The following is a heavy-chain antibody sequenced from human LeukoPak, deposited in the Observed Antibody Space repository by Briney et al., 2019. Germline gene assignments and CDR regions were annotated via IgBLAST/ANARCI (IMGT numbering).Heavy chain of an antibody. V-gene: IGHV3-7*01. Sequence: GGSLRLSCTASGFTFSSYWMHWVRQAPGKGPEWVANINQDGGVKGYLDSVQGRFTISRDNAKNSLYLQMNSLRAEDTAIYFCARDRAYTTFDYWGQGTLVTVSS. CDR2: INQDGGVK. D-gene: IGHD2-2*02. CDR1: GFTFSSYW. J-gene: IGHJ4*02. CDR3: ARDRAYTTFDY.